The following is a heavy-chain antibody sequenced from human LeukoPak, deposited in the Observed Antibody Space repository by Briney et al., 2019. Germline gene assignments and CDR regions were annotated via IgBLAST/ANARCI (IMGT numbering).Heavy chain of an antibody. CDR3: ARSISGTRSTFDC. J-gene: IGHJ5*01. CDR1: GGSTSSYY. V-gene: IGHV4-59*08. D-gene: IGHD1/OR15-1a*01. CDR2: IYYGGRT. Sequence: SETLSLACTASGGSTSSYYGSSIRQPPGKGLEWIGYIYYGGRTNYNPSLKSRATMSIDTAKNHFSLTLTSVTAADTAVYYCARSISGTRSTFDCGGQGTVVTVSS.